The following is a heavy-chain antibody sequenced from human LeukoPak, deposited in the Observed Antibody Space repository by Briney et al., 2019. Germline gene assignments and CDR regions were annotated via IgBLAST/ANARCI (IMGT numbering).Heavy chain of an antibody. CDR1: GGSISSSSYY. V-gene: IGHV4-39*07. J-gene: IGHJ4*02. CDR2: IYYSGST. Sequence: SETPSLTCTVSGGSISSSSYYWGWIRQPPGKWLEWIGSIYYSGSTYYNPSLKSRVTISVDTSKNQFSLKLSSVTAADTAVYYCVTPDYGDYLSWGQGTLVTVSS. CDR3: VTPDYGDYLS. D-gene: IGHD4-17*01.